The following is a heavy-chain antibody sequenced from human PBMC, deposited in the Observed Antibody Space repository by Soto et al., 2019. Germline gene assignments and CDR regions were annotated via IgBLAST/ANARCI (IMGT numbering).Heavy chain of an antibody. Sequence: GASVKVSCKVSGYTLTELSMHWVRQAPGKGLEWMGGFDPEDGETIYAQKFQGRVTMTEDTSTDTAYMELSSLRSEDTAVYYCATAIGGLILTGYYPDYWGQGTLVTVSS. CDR1: GYTLTELS. D-gene: IGHD3-9*01. V-gene: IGHV1-24*01. CDR3: ATAIGGLILTGYYPDY. J-gene: IGHJ4*02. CDR2: FDPEDGET.